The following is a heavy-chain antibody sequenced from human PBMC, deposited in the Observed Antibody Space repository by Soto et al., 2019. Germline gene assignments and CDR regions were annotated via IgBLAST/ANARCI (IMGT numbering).Heavy chain of an antibody. CDR2: MYHTGRT. V-gene: IGHV4-30-2*01. Sequence: QLQRQESGPGLVKPSQTLSLTCVVSGGSINGGSYSWSWIRQAPGKGLEWIGDMYHTGRTYYNASISGRATISVDRSKNHFFLYLTYVTAADTAVYYCARVTPATTYYAMDVWGQGNTVTVSS. D-gene: IGHD2-15*01. CDR3: ARVTPATTYYAMDV. J-gene: IGHJ6*01. CDR1: GGSINGGSYS.